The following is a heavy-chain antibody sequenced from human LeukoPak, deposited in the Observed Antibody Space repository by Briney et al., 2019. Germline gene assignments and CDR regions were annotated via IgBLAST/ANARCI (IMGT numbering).Heavy chain of an antibody. CDR2: IKQDGGEK. V-gene: IGHV3-7*01. CDR1: GFTFSAYW. CDR3: ARAYRGNYRAGDF. J-gene: IGHJ4*02. D-gene: IGHD1-26*01. Sequence: GGSLRFSCAASGFTFSAYWMTWVRQAPGKGLEGVANIKQDGGEKYYVDSVKGRFTISRDNANLYLQMNSLRAEDTAVYYWARAYRGNYRAGDFWGQGTLVTVSS.